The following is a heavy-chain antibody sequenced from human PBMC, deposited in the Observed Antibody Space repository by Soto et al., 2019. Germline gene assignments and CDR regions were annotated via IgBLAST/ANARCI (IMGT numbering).Heavy chain of an antibody. CDR2: IHYNGNT. V-gene: IGHV4-59*01. D-gene: IGHD2-2*03. Sequence: SETLSLTCTVSGDSTSSYSWSWIRQPPGKGLEWIGNIHYNGNTKYSPSLKSRVTMSVDTSKNHFSLKLISVTTADTAVYFCAREGNLGRWIQPLDSWGQGTLVTVSS. CDR1: GDSTSSYS. J-gene: IGHJ4*02. CDR3: AREGNLGRWIQPLDS.